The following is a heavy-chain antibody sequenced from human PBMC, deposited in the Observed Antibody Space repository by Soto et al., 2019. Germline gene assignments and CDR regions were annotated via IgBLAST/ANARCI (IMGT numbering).Heavy chain of an antibody. Sequence: SETLSLTCTVSGGSISSGDYYWSWIRQPPGKGLEWIGYIYYSGSTYYNPSLKSRVTISVDTSKNQFSLKLSSVTAADTAVYYCARANNPPLRYFDWLLSDPQISFDYRGQGTLVTVSS. CDR3: ARANNPPLRYFDWLLSDPQISFDY. V-gene: IGHV4-30-4*01. CDR2: IYYSGST. J-gene: IGHJ4*02. CDR1: GGSISSGDYY. D-gene: IGHD3-9*01.